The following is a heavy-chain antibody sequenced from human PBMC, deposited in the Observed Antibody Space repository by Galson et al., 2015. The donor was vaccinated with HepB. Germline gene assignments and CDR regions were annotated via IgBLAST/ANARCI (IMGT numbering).Heavy chain of an antibody. CDR3: ARDGPGLALDY. CDR2: ISSDGSST. D-gene: IGHD1-14*01. J-gene: IGHJ4*02. Sequence: SLRLSCAASGFTLSNYWMHWVRQAPGKGLVWVSRISSDGSSTSYADSVKGRFTISRDNAKNTLYLQMNSLRAEGAAVYYCARDGPGLALDYWGQGTLVTVSS. CDR1: GFTLSNYW. V-gene: IGHV3-74*01.